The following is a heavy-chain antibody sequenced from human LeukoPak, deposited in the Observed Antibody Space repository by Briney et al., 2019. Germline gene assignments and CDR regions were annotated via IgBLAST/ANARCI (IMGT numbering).Heavy chain of an antibody. V-gene: IGHV4-30-4*01. J-gene: IGHJ4*02. D-gene: IGHD3-22*01. CDR3: ASTNTYYYDSSGPSLDY. CDR1: GGSISSGDYC. Sequence: SQTLSLTCTVSGGSISSGDYCWSWIRQPPGTGLEWIGYIYYSGSTYYNPSLKSRVTISVDTSKNQFSLKLSSVTAADTAVYYCASTNTYYYDSSGPSLDYWGQGTLVTVSS. CDR2: IYYSGST.